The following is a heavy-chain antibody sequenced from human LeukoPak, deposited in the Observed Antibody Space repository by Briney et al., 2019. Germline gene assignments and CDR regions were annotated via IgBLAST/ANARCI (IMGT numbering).Heavy chain of an antibody. V-gene: IGHV1-46*01. CDR1: GYTFTSYH. J-gene: IGHJ5*02. D-gene: IGHD3-3*01. CDR2: INPSGGTT. Sequence: ASVKVSCKASGYTFTSYHMHWVRQAPGQGLEWMGIINPSGGTTNYAQKFQGRVTMTRDMSTSTVYMELSSLRSEDTAVYYCARGPHKRTYDRDNWFDPWGQGTLVTVSS. CDR3: ARGPHKRTYDRDNWFDP.